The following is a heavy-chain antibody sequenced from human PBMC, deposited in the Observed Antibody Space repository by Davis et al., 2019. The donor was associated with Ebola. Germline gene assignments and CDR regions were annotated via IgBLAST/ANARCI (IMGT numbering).Heavy chain of an antibody. D-gene: IGHD3-16*01. CDR3: ARARQNWGWDWYFDL. J-gene: IGHJ2*01. Sequence: PSETLSLTCAVSGYSISSGYYWGWIRQPPGKGLEWIGNIYHNGNTYYKPSLKSRVTISVDTSKNQFSLKLSSVTAADTAVYYCARARQNWGWDWYFDLWGRGTLVTVSS. CDR2: IYHNGNT. V-gene: IGHV4-38-2*01. CDR1: GYSISSGYY.